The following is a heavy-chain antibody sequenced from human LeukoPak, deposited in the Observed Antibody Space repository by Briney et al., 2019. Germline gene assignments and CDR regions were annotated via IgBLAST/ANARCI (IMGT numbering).Heavy chain of an antibody. D-gene: IGHD6-19*01. CDR2: ISWNSGSI. CDR3: AKDMGYSSALDY. Sequence: PGGSLRLLCAASGFTFDDYAMHWVRQAPGKGLEWVSGISWNSGSIGYADSVKGRFTISRDNAKNSLYLQMNSLRAEDTALYYCAKDMGYSSALDYWGQGTLVTVSS. J-gene: IGHJ4*02. V-gene: IGHV3-9*01. CDR1: GFTFDDYA.